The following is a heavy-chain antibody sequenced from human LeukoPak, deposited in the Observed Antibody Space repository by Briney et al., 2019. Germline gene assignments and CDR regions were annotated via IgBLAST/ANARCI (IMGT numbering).Heavy chain of an antibody. CDR3: ARVRRYSESGKYNWFDP. Sequence: KPSETLSLTCAVYGGSFSGYYWSWIRQPPGKGLEWIGETNHTGSTNYNPSLKSRVTISVDTSKNQFSLKLSSVTAADTAVYYCARVRRYSESGKYNWFDPWGQGTLVTVSS. D-gene: IGHD1-26*01. CDR1: GGSFSGYY. J-gene: IGHJ5*02. V-gene: IGHV4-34*01. CDR2: TNHTGST.